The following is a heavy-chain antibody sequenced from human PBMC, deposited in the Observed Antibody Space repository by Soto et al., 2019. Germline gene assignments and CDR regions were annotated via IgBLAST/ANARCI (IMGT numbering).Heavy chain of an antibody. V-gene: IGHV4-59*01. J-gene: IGHJ4*02. CDR1: GGSISSYY. Sequence: TSETLSLTCTVSGGSISSYYWSWIRQPPGKGLEWIGYIYYSGSTNYNPSLKSRVTMTRDTSVTTFYIELNSLRFEDTAVYYCARDQGGSGPFDYWGQGTQVTVSS. CDR3: ARDQGGSGPFDY. D-gene: IGHD1-26*01. CDR2: IYYSGST.